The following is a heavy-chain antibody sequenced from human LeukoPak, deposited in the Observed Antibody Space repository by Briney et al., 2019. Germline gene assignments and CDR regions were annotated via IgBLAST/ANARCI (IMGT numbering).Heavy chain of an antibody. Sequence: GGPLRLSCAASGFTFSNYWMTWVRQAPGKGLEWVANMNQDGSKAYYVDSVQGRFTVSRDNAKNSLYLQMNSLRADDTALYYCTRDQECSSTSCLDASDIWGQGTMVTVSS. CDR1: GFTFSNYW. CDR3: TRDQECSSTSCLDASDI. V-gene: IGHV3-7*01. J-gene: IGHJ3*02. D-gene: IGHD2-2*01. CDR2: MNQDGSKA.